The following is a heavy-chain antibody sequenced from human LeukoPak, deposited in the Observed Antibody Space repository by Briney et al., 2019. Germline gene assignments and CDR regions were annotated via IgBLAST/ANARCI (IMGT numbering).Heavy chain of an antibody. CDR3: ARYGDY. V-gene: IGHV4-30-2*01. CDR1: GDSISSGGYY. Sequence: PSETLSLTCTVSGDSISSGGYYWRWVRQPPGKGLEWIGYIYHSGSPYYNPSLKSRVTISVDRAKNQFSLKLSSVTAADTAVYYCARYGDYWGQGTLVTVSS. CDR2: IYHSGSP. D-gene: IGHD4-17*01. J-gene: IGHJ4*02.